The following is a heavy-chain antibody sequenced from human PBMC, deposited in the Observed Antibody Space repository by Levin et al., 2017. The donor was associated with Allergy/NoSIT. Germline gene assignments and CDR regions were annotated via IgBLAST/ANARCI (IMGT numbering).Heavy chain of an antibody. CDR1: GFTFSSYD. CDR2: ISASGSTT. D-gene: IGHD1-26*01. J-gene: IGHJ2*01. CDR3: ANPKSRGTYSFDL. V-gene: IGHV3-48*03. Sequence: GGSLRLSCAASGFTFSSYDMNWFRQAPGKGLDWVSYISASGSTTYYADSVKGRFTISRDNVYNSLYLQMNSLRVEDTAIYYCANPKSRGTYSFDLWGRGTLVTVSS.